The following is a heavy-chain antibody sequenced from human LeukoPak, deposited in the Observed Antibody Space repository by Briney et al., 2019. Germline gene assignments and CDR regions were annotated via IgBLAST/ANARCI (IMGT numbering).Heavy chain of an antibody. CDR1: GFTFSSYA. V-gene: IGHV3-30-3*01. Sequence: PGGSLRLSCAASGFTFSSYAMHWVRQAPGKGLEWVAVISYDGSNKYYADSAKGRFTISRDNSKNTLYLQMNSLRAEDTAVYYCARDLRGYSYGTEGYWGQGTLVTVSS. J-gene: IGHJ4*02. CDR2: ISYDGSNK. D-gene: IGHD5-18*01. CDR3: ARDLRGYSYGTEGY.